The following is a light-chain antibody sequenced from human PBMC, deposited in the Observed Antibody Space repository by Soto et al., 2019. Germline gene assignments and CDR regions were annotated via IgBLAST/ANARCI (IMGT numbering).Light chain of an antibody. CDR2: EAT. V-gene: IGLV2-14*02. CDR3: SSYTTRSTLV. Sequence: QSVLTQPASVSGSPGQSITISCTGTSSDVGAYDLVSWYQHHPGKVPKLIIYEATKWPSGVSHRFSGSKSGSTASLTISGLQAEDEADYYCSSYTTRSTLVFGGGTKLTVL. J-gene: IGLJ2*01. CDR1: SSDVGAYDL.